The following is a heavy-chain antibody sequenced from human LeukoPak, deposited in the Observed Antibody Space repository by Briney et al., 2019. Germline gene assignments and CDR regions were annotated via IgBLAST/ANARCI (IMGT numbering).Heavy chain of an antibody. J-gene: IGHJ4*02. Sequence: PGGSVTLSCAASGFTFSNYAMMWVPHAPGKGREGFSGVYGSGDRTYYAGSVKGEFTISRDNSKNTLYLQMDSLRVEDTAVYYGAKAIYPAAGTSMGYFDYWGQGTLVTVSS. D-gene: IGHD6-13*01. V-gene: IGHV3-23*01. CDR2: VYGSGDRT. CDR1: GFTFSNYA. CDR3: AKAIYPAAGTSMGYFDY.